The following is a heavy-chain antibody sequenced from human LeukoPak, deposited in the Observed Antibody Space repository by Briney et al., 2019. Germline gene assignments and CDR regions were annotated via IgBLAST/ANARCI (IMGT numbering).Heavy chain of an antibody. CDR2: TSYNGNT. J-gene: IGHJ4*02. Sequence: ASVKVSCKASGYTFSNYGISWVRQAPGLGLEWMGWTSYNGNTNYAQKFQDRVTMTTDTSTTTAYMELRSLESDDTAVYYCARHSGSGWQAVDYWGQGTLVTVSS. D-gene: IGHD6-19*01. CDR3: ARHSGSGWQAVDY. V-gene: IGHV1-18*04. CDR1: GYTFSNYG.